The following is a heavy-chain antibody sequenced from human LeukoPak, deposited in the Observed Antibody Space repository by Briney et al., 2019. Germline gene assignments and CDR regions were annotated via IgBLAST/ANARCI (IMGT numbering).Heavy chain of an antibody. CDR3: ARWGSITTARFDY. J-gene: IGHJ4*02. V-gene: IGHV4-59*01. D-gene: IGHD3-16*01. Sequence: SQTLSLTCTVSGGSISSYYWSWIRQPPGKGLEWIGYIYYSGSTNYNPSLKSRVTISVDTSKNQFSLELSSVTAADTAVYYCARWGSITTARFDYWGQGTLVTVSS. CDR1: GGSISSYY. CDR2: IYYSGST.